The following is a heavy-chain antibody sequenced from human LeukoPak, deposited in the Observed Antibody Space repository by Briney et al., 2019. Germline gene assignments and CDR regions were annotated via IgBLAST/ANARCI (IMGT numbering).Heavy chain of an antibody. CDR3: ARPLGRWLRISSAFDI. D-gene: IGHD5-24*01. Sequence: GGSLRLSCAASGFSVNNNYIDWVRQAPGKGLEWVSSMDNFGLKYYRDSVTGRFTISRDSASDMVYLQMNSLRAEDTAVYYCARPLGRWLRISSAFDIWGQGTMVTVSS. CDR1: GFSVNNNY. CDR2: MDNFGLK. V-gene: IGHV3-66*03. J-gene: IGHJ3*02.